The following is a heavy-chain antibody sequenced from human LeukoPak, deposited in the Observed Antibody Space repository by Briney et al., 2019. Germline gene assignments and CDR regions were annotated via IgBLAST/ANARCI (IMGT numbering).Heavy chain of an antibody. CDR2: ISYDGSNK. Sequence: PGGSLRLSCAASGFTFSSYGMHGVRQAPGKGLEWVAVISYDGSNKYYADSVKGRFTISRDNSKNTLYLQMNSLRAEDTAVYYCAKVRGYSYGQFFDYWGQGTLVSVSS. J-gene: IGHJ4*02. CDR1: GFTFSSYG. D-gene: IGHD5-18*01. CDR3: AKVRGYSYGQFFDY. V-gene: IGHV3-30*18.